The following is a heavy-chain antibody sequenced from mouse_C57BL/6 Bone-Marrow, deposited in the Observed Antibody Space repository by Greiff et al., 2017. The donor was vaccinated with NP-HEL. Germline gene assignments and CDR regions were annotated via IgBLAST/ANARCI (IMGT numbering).Heavy chain of an antibody. CDR1: GFTFSSYG. Sequence: EVMLVESGGDLVKPGGSLKLSCAASGFTFSSYGMSWVRQTPDKRLEWVATISSGGSYTYYPDSVKGRFTISRDHAKNTLYLQMSSLKAEDTAMYYCASQDRPRYFDVWGTGTTVTVSA. CDR2: ISSGGSYT. J-gene: IGHJ1*03. CDR3: ASQDRPRYFDV. V-gene: IGHV5-6*01.